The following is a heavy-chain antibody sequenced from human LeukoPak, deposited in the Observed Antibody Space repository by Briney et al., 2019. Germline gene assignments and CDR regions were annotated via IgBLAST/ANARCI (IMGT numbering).Heavy chain of an antibody. CDR3: ARVAVLMLYGSSFYYFDY. D-gene: IGHD2-8*01. Sequence: ASVKVSCKASGYTFTDFYIHWVRQAPGQGLEWMGWINPNRGGTNYAQKFQGRVTMTMDTSISTAYIELSRLRSDDTAVYYCARVAVLMLYGSSFYYFDYWGQGALVTVSS. J-gene: IGHJ4*02. CDR1: GYTFTDFY. V-gene: IGHV1-2*02. CDR2: INPNRGGT.